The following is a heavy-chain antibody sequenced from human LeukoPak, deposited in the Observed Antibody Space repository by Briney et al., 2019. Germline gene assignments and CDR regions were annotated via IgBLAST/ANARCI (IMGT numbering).Heavy chain of an antibody. CDR1: GGSVSSGSYY. CDR3: ARVAAGTSGY. Sequence: SETLSLTCTVSGGSVSSGSYYWSWIRQPPGKGLEWIGEINHSGSTNYNPSLKSRVTISVDTSKNQFSLKLSSVTAADTAVYYCARVAAGTSGYWGQGTLVTVSS. J-gene: IGHJ4*02. V-gene: IGHV4-39*07. CDR2: INHSGST. D-gene: IGHD6-13*01.